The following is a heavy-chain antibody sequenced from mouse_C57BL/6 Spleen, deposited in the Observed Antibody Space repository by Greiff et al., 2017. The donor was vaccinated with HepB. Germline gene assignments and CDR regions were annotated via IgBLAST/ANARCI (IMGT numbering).Heavy chain of an antibody. J-gene: IGHJ2*01. CDR2: INPGSGGT. CDR1: GYAFTNYL. CDR3: ARRGSNYGKDY. D-gene: IGHD2-5*01. V-gene: IGHV1-54*01. Sequence: VQLQQSGAELVRPGTSVKVSCKASGYAFTNYLIEWVKQRPGQGLEWIGVINPGSGGTNYNEKFKGKATLTADKSSSTAYMQLSSLTSEDSAVYVCARRGSNYGKDYWGQGTTLTVSS.